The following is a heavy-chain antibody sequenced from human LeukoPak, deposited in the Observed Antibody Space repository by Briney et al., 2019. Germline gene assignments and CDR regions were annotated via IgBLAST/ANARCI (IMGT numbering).Heavy chain of an antibody. D-gene: IGHD4-17*01. CDR3: ARVGGDYGDYCDY. CDR1: GFTVSSNY. V-gene: IGHV3-66*01. Sequence: GGSLRLSCAASGFTVSSNYMSWVREAPGKGLEWVSVIYSGGSTYYADSVKGRFTISRDNSKNTLYLQMNSLRAEDTAVYYCARVGGDYGDYCDYWGQGTLVTVSS. J-gene: IGHJ4*02. CDR2: IYSGGST.